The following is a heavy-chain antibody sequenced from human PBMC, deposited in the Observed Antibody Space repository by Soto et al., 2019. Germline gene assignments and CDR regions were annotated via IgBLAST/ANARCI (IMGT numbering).Heavy chain of an antibody. D-gene: IGHD3-10*01. V-gene: IGHV1-8*01. J-gene: IGHJ5*02. CDR1: GITFSTND. Sequence: ASVKVSCKASGITFSTNDINWGRQAPGQGLQWMGWMNANVDATDSPQEFKGRVTMTWNASISTAYMELSNLKSDDTAVYYCAREVVDGSSLWLDPWGQGTLVTVSS. CDR3: AREVVDGSSLWLDP. CDR2: MNANVDAT.